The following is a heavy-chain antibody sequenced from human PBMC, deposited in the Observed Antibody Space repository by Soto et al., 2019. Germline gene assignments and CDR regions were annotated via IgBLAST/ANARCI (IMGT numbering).Heavy chain of an antibody. J-gene: IGHJ6*02. CDR3: ALRGDSSSWRYYYYGMDV. V-gene: IGHV1-69*01. Sequence: QVQLVQSGAEVKKPGSSVKVSCKASGGPFSSYAISWVRQAPGQGLEWMGGIIPIFGTANYAQKFQGRVTITADESTSTAYMELSSLRSEDTAVYYCALRGDSSSWRYYYYGMDVWGQGTTVTVSS. CDR2: IIPIFGTA. D-gene: IGHD6-6*01. CDR1: GGPFSSYA.